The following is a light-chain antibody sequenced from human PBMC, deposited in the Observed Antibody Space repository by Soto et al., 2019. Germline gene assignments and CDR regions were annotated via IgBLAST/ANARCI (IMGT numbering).Light chain of an antibody. CDR3: RSYTSSSTAV. CDR1: SSDVGGYNY. Sequence: QSVLTQPASVSGSPGQSITISCTGTSSDVGGYNYVSWYQQYPGKAPKLMIYEVSNRPSGVSNRFSGSKSGNTASLTISGLQAEDEADYYCRSYTSSSTAVFGGGTKLTVL. V-gene: IGLV2-14*01. CDR2: EVS. J-gene: IGLJ2*01.